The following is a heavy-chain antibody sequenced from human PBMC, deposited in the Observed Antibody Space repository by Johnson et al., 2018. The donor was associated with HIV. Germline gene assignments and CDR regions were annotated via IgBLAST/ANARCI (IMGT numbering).Heavy chain of an antibody. J-gene: IGHJ3*02. Sequence: QVQLVESGGGVVRPGGSLRLSCAASGFTFDDYGMSWVRQAPGKGLEWVAVISYDGSNKYYADSVKGRFTISRDNSKNTLYLQMNSLRAEDTAVYYCAREQRAYCGGDCYADAFDIWGQGTMVTVSS. CDR3: AREQRAYCGGDCYADAFDI. D-gene: IGHD2-21*02. V-gene: IGHV3-30*03. CDR1: GFTFDDYG. CDR2: ISYDGSNK.